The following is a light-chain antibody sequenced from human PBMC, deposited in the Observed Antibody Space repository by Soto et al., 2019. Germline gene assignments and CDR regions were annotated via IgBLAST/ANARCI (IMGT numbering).Light chain of an antibody. V-gene: IGKV3-15*01. CDR2: GAS. CDR3: EQYNKWPRT. J-gene: IGKJ1*01. Sequence: EMVVTQSPATLSVSPGERATLSCRASQSLNSNLAWYQQKPGQAPRLLIYGASSRATGIPARFSGSGSGADFTLTISSLQSEDFAVYYCEQYNKWPRTFGPGTKVEIK. CDR1: QSLNSN.